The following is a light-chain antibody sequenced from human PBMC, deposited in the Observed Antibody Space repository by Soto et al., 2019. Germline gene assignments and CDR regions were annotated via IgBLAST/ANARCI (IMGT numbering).Light chain of an antibody. V-gene: IGKV1-5*03. J-gene: IGKJ1*01. Sequence: DIQMTQSPSTLSASVGDRVTITCRASQSISSWLAWYQRKPGKAPKLLIYKASSLESGVPSRFSGSGSGTEFTLTISSLQPDDFATYYCQHYNSYPWTFGPGTKVEIK. CDR1: QSISSW. CDR3: QHYNSYPWT. CDR2: KAS.